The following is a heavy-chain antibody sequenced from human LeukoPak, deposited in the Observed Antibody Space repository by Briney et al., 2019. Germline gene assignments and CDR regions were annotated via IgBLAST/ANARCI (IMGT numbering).Heavy chain of an antibody. V-gene: IGHV4-59*08. CDR1: GGSISSYY. D-gene: IGHD6-13*01. Sequence: SETLSLTCNVSGGSISSYYWSWVRQPPGKGPEWVGYIYYRGYTKYNPSLKSRVAMSVDTSKNQFSLKLNSVTAADTAVYYWARATTEDTWYVGSTDVWGQGTTVTVSS. CDR3: ARATTEDTWYVGSTDV. CDR2: IYYRGYT. J-gene: IGHJ6*02.